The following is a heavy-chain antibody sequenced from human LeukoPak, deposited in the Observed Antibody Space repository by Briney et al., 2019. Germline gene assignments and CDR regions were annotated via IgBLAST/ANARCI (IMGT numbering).Heavy chain of an antibody. CDR1: GYTFTVYY. CDR3: ARYSGSYFHDPFDI. Sequence: ASVKVSCKASGYTFTVYYMHWLRQAPGQGLEYMGWINPNSGGTNYAQRFQDRVTMTGDTSISTAYMELSRLKSDDTAVYYCARYSGSYFHDPFDIWGQGTMVTVSS. CDR2: INPNSGGT. J-gene: IGHJ3*02. D-gene: IGHD1-26*01. V-gene: IGHV1-2*02.